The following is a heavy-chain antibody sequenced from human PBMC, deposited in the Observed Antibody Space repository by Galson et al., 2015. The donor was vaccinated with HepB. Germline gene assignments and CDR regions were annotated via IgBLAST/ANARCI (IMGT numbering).Heavy chain of an antibody. D-gene: IGHD2-2*01. CDR1: GGTFSSYA. V-gene: IGHV1-69*13. J-gene: IGHJ6*02. CDR2: IIPIFGTA. Sequence: SVKVSCKASGGTFSSYAISWVRQAPGQGLEWMGGIIPIFGTANYAQKFQGGVTITADESTSTAYMELSSLRSEDTAVYYCAGGGVPAANYYYYGMDVWGQGTTVTVSS. CDR3: AGGGVPAANYYYYGMDV.